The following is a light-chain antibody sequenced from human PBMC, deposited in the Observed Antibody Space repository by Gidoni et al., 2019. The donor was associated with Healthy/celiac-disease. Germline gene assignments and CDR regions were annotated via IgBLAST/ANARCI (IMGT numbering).Light chain of an antibody. CDR3: QQYNNLPPWT. J-gene: IGKJ1*01. V-gene: IGKV3-15*01. CDR2: DAS. CDR1: QSASSN. Sequence: EIVMTQSPATLSVSPGERATLSGSARQSASSNLAWYQQKPGQAPWLLIYDASTRVTGIPARFIGRGSGTEFTLTISSLQSEDFAFYYCQQYNNLPPWTFGRGPKVEIK.